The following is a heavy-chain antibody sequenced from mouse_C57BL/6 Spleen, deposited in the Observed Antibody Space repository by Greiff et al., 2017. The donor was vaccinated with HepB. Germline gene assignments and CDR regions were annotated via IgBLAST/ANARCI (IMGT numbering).Heavy chain of an antibody. CDR1: GYSITSGYY. D-gene: IGHD2-1*01. CDR2: ISYDGSN. CDR3: ARVTTLYYYAMDY. V-gene: IGHV3-6*01. Sequence: DVHLVESGPGLVKPSQSLSLTCSVTGYSITSGYYWNWIRQFPGNKLEWMGYISYDGSNNYNPSLKNRISITRDTSKNQFFLKLNSVTTEDTATYYCARVTTLYYYAMDYWGQGTSVTVSS. J-gene: IGHJ4*01.